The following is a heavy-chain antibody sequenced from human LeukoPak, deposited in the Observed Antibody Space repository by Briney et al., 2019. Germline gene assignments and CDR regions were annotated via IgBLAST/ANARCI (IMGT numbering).Heavy chain of an antibody. CDR3: ARADPYDYVWGSYRYRRAYFDY. V-gene: IGHV4-34*01. J-gene: IGHJ4*02. Sequence: PSETLPLTCAVYGGSFSGYYWSWIRQPPGKGLEWIGEINHSGSTNYNPSLKSRVTISVDTSKNQFSLKLSSVTAADTAVYYCARADPYDYVWGSYRYRRAYFDYWGQGTLVTVSS. CDR1: GGSFSGYY. CDR2: INHSGST. D-gene: IGHD3-16*02.